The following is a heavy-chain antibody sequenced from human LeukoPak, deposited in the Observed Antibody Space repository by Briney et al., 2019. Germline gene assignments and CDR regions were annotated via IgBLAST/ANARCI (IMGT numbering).Heavy chain of an antibody. J-gene: IGHJ3*02. D-gene: IGHD6-19*01. CDR3: ARDGAVAGTVAFDI. V-gene: IGHV4-59*01. Sequence: SETLSLTCTVSGGSISSYYWSWIRQPPGKGLEWIGYIYYSGSTNYNPSLRSRVTISVDTSKNQFSLKLSSVTAADTAVYYCARDGAVAGTVAFDIWGQGTMVTVSS. CDR1: GGSISSYY. CDR2: IYYSGST.